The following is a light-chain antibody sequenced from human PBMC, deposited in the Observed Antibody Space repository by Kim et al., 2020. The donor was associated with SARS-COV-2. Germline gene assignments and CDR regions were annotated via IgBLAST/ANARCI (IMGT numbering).Light chain of an antibody. CDR1: SLRSYY. CDR2: GKN. J-gene: IGLJ2*01. V-gene: IGLV3-19*01. Sequence: VALGQTVRITCQGDSLRSYYATWYQQTPGQAPILVIYGKNNRPSGIPDLFSGSSSGNTASLTITGTQAGDEADYYCNSRDSNDNVVFGGGTQLTVL. CDR3: NSRDSNDNVV.